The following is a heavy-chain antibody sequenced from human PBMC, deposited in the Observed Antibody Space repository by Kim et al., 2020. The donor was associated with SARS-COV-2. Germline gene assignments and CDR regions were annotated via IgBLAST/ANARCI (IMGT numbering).Heavy chain of an antibody. CDR1: GFSFSEYA. CDR2: INARGDET. J-gene: IGHJ4*02. V-gene: IGHV3-23*01. Sequence: GGSLRLSCAASGFSFSEYAMNWVRQAPGKGLEWVSVINARGDETYYADSVKGRFTISRDNSENTLYLYLNTLRVDDAAVYYCAKDGGYHRGHFYFGSWGQGTLVSVSS. D-gene: IGHD3-10*01. CDR3: AKDGGYHRGHFYFGS.